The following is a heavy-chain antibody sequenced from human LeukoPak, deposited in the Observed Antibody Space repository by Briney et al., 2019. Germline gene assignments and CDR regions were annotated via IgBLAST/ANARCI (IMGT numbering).Heavy chain of an antibody. CDR3: ARDEGMAVVRGVIILESYYMDV. V-gene: IGHV3-74*01. D-gene: IGHD3-10*01. CDR1: GFTFSNYW. J-gene: IGHJ6*03. CDR2: INSDGSST. Sequence: PGGSLRLSCAASGFTFSNYWMHWVRQAPGKGLVWVSRINSDGSSTSYADSVKGRFTISRDNSKNTLYLQMNSLRAEDTAVYYCARDEGMAVVRGVIILESYYMDVWGKGTTVTISS.